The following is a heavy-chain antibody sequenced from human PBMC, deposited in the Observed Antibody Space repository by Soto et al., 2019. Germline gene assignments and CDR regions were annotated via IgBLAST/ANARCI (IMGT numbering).Heavy chain of an antibody. V-gene: IGHV3-23*01. J-gene: IGHJ4*02. CDR3: AKGSIEYSASVDN. CDR1: GFSFSSYA. Sequence: DVQLLESGGGLVQPGGSLRLSCAASGFSFSSYAMVWVRQAPGKGLEWVSVISARGGSSYFADSVKGRFTISRDNSKNVLSLEMNSLRAEDTAIYFCAKGSIEYSASVDNWVQGTLVLFSS. CDR2: ISARGGSS. D-gene: IGHD4-4*01.